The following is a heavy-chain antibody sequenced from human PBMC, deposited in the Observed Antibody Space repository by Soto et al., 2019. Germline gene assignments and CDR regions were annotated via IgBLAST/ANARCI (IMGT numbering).Heavy chain of an antibody. CDR3: ARGVYLNNWNSEFDY. CDR2: IYHSGST. V-gene: IGHV4-30-2*01. D-gene: IGHD1-7*01. CDR1: GGSISSGGYS. Sequence: QLQLQESGSGLVKPSQTLSLTCAVSGGSISSGGYSWSWIRQPPGKGLEWIGYIYHSGSTYYNPSLKSRVTISVDRSKNQFSLKLSSVTAADTAVYYCARGVYLNNWNSEFDYWGQGTLVTVSS. J-gene: IGHJ4*02.